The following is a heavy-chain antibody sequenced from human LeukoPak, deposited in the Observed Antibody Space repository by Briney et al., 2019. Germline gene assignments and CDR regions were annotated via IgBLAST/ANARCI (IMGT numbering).Heavy chain of an antibody. CDR3: ARHSPVGIFYFDY. CDR1: GFTFDDYG. Sequence: GSLRLSCAASGFTFDDYGMSWIRQPPGKGLEWIGEINHSGSTNYNPSLKSRVTISVDTSKNQFSLKLSSVTAADTVVYYCARHSPVGIFYFDYWGQGTLVTVSS. CDR2: INHSGST. D-gene: IGHD1-26*01. V-gene: IGHV4-34*01. J-gene: IGHJ4*02.